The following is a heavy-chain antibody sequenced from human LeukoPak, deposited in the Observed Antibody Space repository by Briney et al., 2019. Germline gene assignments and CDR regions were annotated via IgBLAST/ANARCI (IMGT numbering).Heavy chain of an antibody. D-gene: IGHD4-17*01. J-gene: IGHJ6*03. Sequence: SETLSLTCTVSGGSISSYYWSWIRQPPGKGLEWIGYIYYSGSTNYNPSLKSRVTISVDTSKNQFSLKLSSVTAADTAVYYCARAYGDYGRYYYYYMDVWGKGTTVTVSS. CDR3: ARAYGDYGRYYYYYMDV. V-gene: IGHV4-59*08. CDR1: GGSISSYY. CDR2: IYYSGST.